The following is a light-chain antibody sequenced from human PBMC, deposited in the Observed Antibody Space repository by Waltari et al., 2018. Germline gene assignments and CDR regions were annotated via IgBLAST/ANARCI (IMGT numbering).Light chain of an antibody. CDR1: QSVSRF. Sequence: EIVLTQSPGTLSLSPGERGTLSCRASQSVSRFLAWYQQIPGQPPRLLIYGATTRATGIPDRFSGSGSVTDFSLTISRLEPEDFAVYYCQKYDRLPATFGQGTKVEIK. CDR3: QKYDRLPAT. V-gene: IGKV3-20*01. J-gene: IGKJ1*01. CDR2: GAT.